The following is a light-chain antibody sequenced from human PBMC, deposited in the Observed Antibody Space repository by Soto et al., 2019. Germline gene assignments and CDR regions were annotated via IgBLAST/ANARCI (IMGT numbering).Light chain of an antibody. CDR2: DAS. V-gene: IGKV1-33*01. CDR3: QKCDYLPI. Sequence: DIQMTQSPSSLSASVGDRVIITCQASHDITSYLNWYQHKPGKAPKLLIYDASILEAWVPSRFSGSGSGTHFTFTFSSLKPEDVATYYCQKCDYLPIFGPGTTV. CDR1: HDITSY. J-gene: IGKJ3*01.